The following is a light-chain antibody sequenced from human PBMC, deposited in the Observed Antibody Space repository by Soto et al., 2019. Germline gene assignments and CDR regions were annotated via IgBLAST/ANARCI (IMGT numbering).Light chain of an antibody. Sequence: EIVLTQSPATLSLSPGERVTLSCRASQSITNHLAWYQHKAGQPPRLLIYDVSNRATGIPARFSGSGFGTDFTLTISSLEPEDFAVYYCQHRGDWPPGATFGAGTRVE. J-gene: IGKJ4*02. CDR3: QHRGDWPPGAT. CDR1: QSITNH. CDR2: DVS. V-gene: IGKV3-11*01.